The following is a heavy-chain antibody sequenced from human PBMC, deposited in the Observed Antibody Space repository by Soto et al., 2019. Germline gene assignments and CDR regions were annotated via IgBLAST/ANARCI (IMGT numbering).Heavy chain of an antibody. J-gene: IGHJ4*02. V-gene: IGHV1-3*04. Sequence: ASVKVSCKASGYTFTSYAMHWVRQAPGHRLEWMGWINTGNGDTKFSQKFRGRVTLTRDTSADTANMELSSLTSEDTAVYYCARSEFPPEGNGLDFWRQGTLVTVSS. CDR1: GYTFTSYA. D-gene: IGHD2-21*01. CDR3: ARSEFPPEGNGLDF. CDR2: INTGNGDT.